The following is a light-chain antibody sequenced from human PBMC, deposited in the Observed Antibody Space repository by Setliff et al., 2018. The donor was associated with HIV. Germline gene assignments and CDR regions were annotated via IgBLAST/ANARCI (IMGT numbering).Light chain of an antibody. CDR2: TNN. V-gene: IGLV1-47*01. J-gene: IGLJ1*01. CDR1: SSNIGSNY. Sequence: QSALTQPPSASGTPGQRVTMSCSGSSSNIGSNYVYWYQQFPGTAPNLIIYTNNQRPSGVPDRFSGSKSGTSASLAISGLRSEDEADYYCAAWDDRLSGYVFGTGTKVTVL. CDR3: AAWDDRLSGYV.